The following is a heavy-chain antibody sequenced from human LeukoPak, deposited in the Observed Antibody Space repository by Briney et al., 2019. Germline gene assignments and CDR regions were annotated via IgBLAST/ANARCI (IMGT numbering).Heavy chain of an antibody. V-gene: IGHV3-48*03. J-gene: IGHJ6*03. CDR3: ARAGIDYYGSGSFYYYYYMDV. CDR2: ISSSGSTI. D-gene: IGHD3-10*01. CDR1: GFTFSSYE. Sequence: GGSLRLSCAASGFTFSSYEMNWVRQAPGKGLEWVSYISSSGSTIYYADSVKGRFTISRDNAKNSLYLQMNSLRAEDTAVYYCARAGIDYYGSGSFYYYYYMDVWGKGTTVTISS.